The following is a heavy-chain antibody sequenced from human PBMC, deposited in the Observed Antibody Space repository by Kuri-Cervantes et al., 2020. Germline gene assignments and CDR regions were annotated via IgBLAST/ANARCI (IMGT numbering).Heavy chain of an antibody. CDR2: IYYSGST. CDR3: ARSRRLGFLDS. D-gene: IGHD2/OR15-2a*01. CDR1: GGSMSSYY. Sequence: SETLSPTCTVSGGSMSSYYWGWIRQPPGKGLEWIGSIYYSGSTYYNPSLKSRVTISVDTSKNQFSLKLSSVTAADTAVYYCARSRRLGFLDSWGQGTLVTVSS. J-gene: IGHJ4*02. V-gene: IGHV4-39*01.